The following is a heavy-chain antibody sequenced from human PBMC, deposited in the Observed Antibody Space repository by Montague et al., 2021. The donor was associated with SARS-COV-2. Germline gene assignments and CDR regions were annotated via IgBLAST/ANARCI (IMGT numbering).Heavy chain of an antibody. CDR1: ASSLSGYY. CDR3: ARGRRIAARPSERYFDL. D-gene: IGHD6-6*01. Sequence: SETLSLTCAVYASSLSGYYWSWIRHPQGKCRGWVAEGNHIKNSYSKPFLETRVTISVDTSKNQFSLKLSSVTAADTYMYNCARGRRIAARPSERYFDLW. V-gene: IGHV4-34*01. CDR2: GNHIKNS. J-gene: IGHJ2*01.